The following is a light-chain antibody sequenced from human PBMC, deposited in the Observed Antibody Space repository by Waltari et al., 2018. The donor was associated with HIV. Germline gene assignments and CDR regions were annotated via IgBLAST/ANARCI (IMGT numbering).Light chain of an antibody. CDR1: NIGSKS. CDR3: HVWDSFSDHRV. CDR2: YDT. Sequence: SYVLTQPPSVSVAPGQTARISCEGDNIGSKSVHWSQQKPGQAPVLVVYYDTDRPSGIPGLFSGYNAGNTATLIISGVEAGDEADYYCHVWDSFSDHRVFGGGTELTVL. J-gene: IGLJ2*01. V-gene: IGLV3-21*02.